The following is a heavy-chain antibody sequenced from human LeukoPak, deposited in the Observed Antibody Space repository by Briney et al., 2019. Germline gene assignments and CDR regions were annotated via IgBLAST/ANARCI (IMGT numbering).Heavy chain of an antibody. CDR2: IDKSGDII. D-gene: IGHD1-1*01. V-gene: IGHV3-48*04. Sequence: GGSLRLSCAASGFTFSSYSMNWVRQAPGQGLEWISYIDKSGDIIYYADSVKGRFIISRDNTKNSLYLQMNSLRAADTAVYFCADNLSRWGQGTLVTVSS. CDR1: GFTFSSYS. CDR3: ADNLSR. J-gene: IGHJ4*02.